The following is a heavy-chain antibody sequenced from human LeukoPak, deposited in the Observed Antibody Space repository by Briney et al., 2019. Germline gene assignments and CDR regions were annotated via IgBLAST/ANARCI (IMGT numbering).Heavy chain of an antibody. Sequence: SETLSLTCAVSGASISSNNWWSWVRQPPGKGLEWIGEIYHSGSTNYNPSLKSRVTISVDKSENQFSLKLSSVTSADTAVYYCARVGWELWKERFDYWGQGTLVTVSS. J-gene: IGHJ4*02. CDR3: ARVGWELWKERFDY. D-gene: IGHD1-26*01. CDR1: GASISSNNW. CDR2: IYHSGST. V-gene: IGHV4-4*02.